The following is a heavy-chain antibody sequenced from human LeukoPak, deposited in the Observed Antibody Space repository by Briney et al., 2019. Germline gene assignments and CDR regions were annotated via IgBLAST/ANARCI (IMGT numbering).Heavy chain of an antibody. D-gene: IGHD5-18*01. Sequence: PGGSLRLSCAASGFTFSNAWMSWVRQAPGKGLEWVGRIKSKTDGGTTDYAAPVKGRFTISRDDSKNTLYLQMNSLKTEDTAVYYCTTGLRPIPMVTGAYGMDVWGQGTTVTVSS. J-gene: IGHJ6*02. V-gene: IGHV3-15*01. CDR2: IKSKTDGGTT. CDR1: GFTFSNAW. CDR3: TTGLRPIPMVTGAYGMDV.